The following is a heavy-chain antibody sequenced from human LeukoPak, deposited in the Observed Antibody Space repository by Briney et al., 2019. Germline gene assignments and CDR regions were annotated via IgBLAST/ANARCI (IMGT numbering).Heavy chain of an antibody. CDR1: GYTLTESS. D-gene: IGHD2-2*02. CDR2: FDPEDGET. CDR3: ATGRYQLLYDWFDP. Sequence: ASVKVSCKVSGYTLTESSMHWVRQAPGKGLEWMGGFDPEDGETIYAQKFQGRVTMTEDTSTDTAYMELSSLRSEDTAVYYCATGRYQLLYDWFDPWGQGTLVSVSS. J-gene: IGHJ5*02. V-gene: IGHV1-24*01.